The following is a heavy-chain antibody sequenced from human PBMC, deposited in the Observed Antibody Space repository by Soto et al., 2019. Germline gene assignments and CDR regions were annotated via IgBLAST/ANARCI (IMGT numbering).Heavy chain of an antibody. Sequence: ASVKVSCKASGYTFTSYGISWVRQAPGQGLEWMGWISAYNGNTNYAQKLQGRVTMTTDTSTSTAYMELRSLRSDDTAVYYCARYRSRPSRSYYYYGMDVWGQGTTVTVSS. CDR2: ISAYNGNT. D-gene: IGHD1-26*01. CDR1: GYTFTSYG. CDR3: ARYRSRPSRSYYYYGMDV. V-gene: IGHV1-18*01. J-gene: IGHJ6*02.